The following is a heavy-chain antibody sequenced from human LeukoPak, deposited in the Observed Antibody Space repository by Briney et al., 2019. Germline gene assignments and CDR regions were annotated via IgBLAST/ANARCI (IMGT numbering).Heavy chain of an antibody. V-gene: IGHV3-23*01. CDR1: GFTFSSYA. CDR3: ANIDGSSWYGVSY. Sequence: GGSLRLSCAASGFTFSSYAMSWVRQAPGKGLEWVSAISGSGGDTSYADSVKGRFTISRDNSKDTLYLQMNSLRGEDTAVYYCANIDGSSWYGVSYWGQGTLVTVSS. CDR2: ISGSGGDT. D-gene: IGHD6-13*01. J-gene: IGHJ4*02.